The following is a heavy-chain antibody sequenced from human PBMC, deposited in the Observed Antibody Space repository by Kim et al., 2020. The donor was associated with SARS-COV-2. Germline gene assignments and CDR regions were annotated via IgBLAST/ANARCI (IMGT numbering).Heavy chain of an antibody. CDR1: GYSFTNYW. J-gene: IGHJ6*02. Sequence: GESLKISCKGSGYSFTNYWIGWVRQMPGKGLEWMGIIYPGDSDTRYSPSFQGQVSISADKSISTAYLQWSSLKASDTAMYYCARHPDAGDHYFYGMDVWGQGTTVTVSS. CDR2: IYPGDSDT. V-gene: IGHV5-51*01. CDR3: ARHPDAGDHYFYGMDV. D-gene: IGHD3-16*01.